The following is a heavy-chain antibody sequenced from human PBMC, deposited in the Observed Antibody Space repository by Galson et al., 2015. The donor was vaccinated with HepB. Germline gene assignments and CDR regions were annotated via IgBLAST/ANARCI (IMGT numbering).Heavy chain of an antibody. CDR2: ISYDGSNK. Sequence: SLRLSCAASGFTFSSYAMHWVRQAPGKRLEWVAVISYDGSNKYYADSVKGRFTISRDNSKNTLYLQMNSLRAEDTAVYYCARDGMTQWLVEYYYYGMDVWGQGTTVTVSS. CDR3: ARDGMTQWLVEYYYYGMDV. CDR1: GFTFSSYA. D-gene: IGHD6-19*01. J-gene: IGHJ6*02. V-gene: IGHV3-30*04.